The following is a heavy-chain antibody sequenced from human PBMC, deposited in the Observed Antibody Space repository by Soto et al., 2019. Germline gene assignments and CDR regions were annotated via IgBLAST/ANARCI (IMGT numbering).Heavy chain of an antibody. CDR2: IYPGDSDT. Sequence: RGESLKISCKGSGYSFTSYWIGWVRQMPGKGLEWMGIIYPGDSDTRYSPSFQGQVTISADKSISTAYLQRSSLKASDTAMYYCASHSSSSDMSYYYYGMDVWGQGTTVTVSS. J-gene: IGHJ6*02. CDR3: ASHSSSSDMSYYYYGMDV. V-gene: IGHV5-51*01. CDR1: GYSFTSYW. D-gene: IGHD6-6*01.